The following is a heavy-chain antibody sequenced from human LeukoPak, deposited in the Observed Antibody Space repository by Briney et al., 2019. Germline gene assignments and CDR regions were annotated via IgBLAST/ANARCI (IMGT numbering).Heavy chain of an antibody. CDR3: ARGPDMTTVTD. CDR2: ISSNGGST. CDR1: GFTFSSYA. D-gene: IGHD4-17*01. J-gene: IGHJ4*02. V-gene: IGHV3-64*02. Sequence: GGSLRLSCAASGFTFSSYAMHWVRQAPGKGLEYVSAISSNGGSTYYADSVKGRFTISRDNSKNTLCLQMNSLRAEDTAVYYCARGPDMTTVTDWGQGTLVTVSS.